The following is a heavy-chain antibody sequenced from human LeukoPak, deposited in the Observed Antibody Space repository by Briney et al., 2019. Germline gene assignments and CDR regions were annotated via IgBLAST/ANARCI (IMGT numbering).Heavy chain of an antibody. CDR3: ARPTAVTLVDAFNI. D-gene: IGHD4-17*01. CDR2: IKQDGTEK. Sequence: GGSLRLSCAASGFTFSYYVMHWVRRAPGKGLEWVANIKQDGTEKYCVDSVKGRFTISRDNAKNSLYLQMNSLRDVDTAVYFCARPTAVTLVDAFNIWGLGTMVTVSS. V-gene: IGHV3-7*01. CDR1: GFTFSYYV. J-gene: IGHJ3*02.